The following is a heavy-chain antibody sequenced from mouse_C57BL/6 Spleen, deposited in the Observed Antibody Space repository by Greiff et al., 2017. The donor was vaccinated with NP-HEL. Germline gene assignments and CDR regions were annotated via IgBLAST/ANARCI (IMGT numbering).Heavy chain of an antibody. J-gene: IGHJ2*01. CDR1: GYSITSGYY. CDR3: ARGRDY. V-gene: IGHV3-6*01. CDR2: KSYDGSN. Sequence: EVQVVESGPGLVKPSQSLSLTCSVTGYSITSGYYWNWIRQFPGNKLEWMGYKSYDGSNNYNPSLKNRISITRDTSKNQFFLKLNSVTTEDTATYYCARGRDYWGQGTTLTVSS.